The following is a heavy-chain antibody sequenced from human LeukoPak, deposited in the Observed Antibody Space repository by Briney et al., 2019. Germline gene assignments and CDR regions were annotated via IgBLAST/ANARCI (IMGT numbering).Heavy chain of an antibody. CDR1: GGSISSSSYY. Sequence: SETLSLTCTVSGGSISSSSYYWGWIRQPPGKGLEWIGSIYYSGSTYYNPSLKSRVTISVDTSKNQFSLKLSSVTAADMAVYYCARLARGSGSYYFDYWGQGTLVTVSS. J-gene: IGHJ4*02. CDR3: ARLARGSGSYYFDY. V-gene: IGHV4-39*01. CDR2: IYYSGST. D-gene: IGHD1-26*01.